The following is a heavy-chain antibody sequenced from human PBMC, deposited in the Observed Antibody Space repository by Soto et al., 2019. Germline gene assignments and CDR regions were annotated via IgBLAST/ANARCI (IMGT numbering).Heavy chain of an antibody. CDR1: GFTFSSYG. CDR2: ISYDGSNK. CDR3: AKDIVVVPAAIGAGYYYYYGMDV. Sequence: QVQLVESGGGVVQPGRSLRLSCAASGFTFSSYGMHWVRQAPGKGLEWVAVISYDGSNKYYADSVKGRFTISRDNSKNPLYLQMNSLRAEDTAVYYCAKDIVVVPAAIGAGYYYYYGMDVWGQGTTVTVSS. V-gene: IGHV3-30*18. D-gene: IGHD2-2*01. J-gene: IGHJ6*02.